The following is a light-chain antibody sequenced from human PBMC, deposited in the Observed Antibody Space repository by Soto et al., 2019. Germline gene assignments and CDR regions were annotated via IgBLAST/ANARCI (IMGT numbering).Light chain of an antibody. V-gene: IGLV1-40*01. Sequence: QAVLTQPPSVSGAPGQRVTISCTGSSSNIGAGYDVHWYQHLPGTAPKLLIYGNTNRPSGVPDRFSGSRSGTTASLAITGFRPDDEADYYCQSYDSRLSGYVFATGTKVTVL. CDR2: GNT. CDR1: SSNIGAGYD. J-gene: IGLJ1*01. CDR3: QSYDSRLSGYV.